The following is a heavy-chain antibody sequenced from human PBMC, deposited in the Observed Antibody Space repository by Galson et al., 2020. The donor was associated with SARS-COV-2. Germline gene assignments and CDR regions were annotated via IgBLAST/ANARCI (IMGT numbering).Heavy chain of an antibody. CDR2: NYYSGSN. Sequence: SETLSLTCTVSGGSISNSSYYWGRHRPPQGQEREWIGSNYYSGSNYYTPSLTSRFTITVDTSKNQFSLKLSAVTAADTAVYYCARLGHVWGVYCGQGTLVTVSS. CDR1: GGSISNSSYY. V-gene: IGHV4-39*01. D-gene: IGHD3-16*01. CDR3: ARLGHVWGVY. J-gene: IGHJ4*02.